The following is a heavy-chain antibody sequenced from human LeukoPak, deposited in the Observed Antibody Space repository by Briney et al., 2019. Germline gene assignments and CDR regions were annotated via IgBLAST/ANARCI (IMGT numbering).Heavy chain of an antibody. D-gene: IGHD1-14*01. V-gene: IGHV3-33*01. Sequence: GGSLTLSCAASGFPLSSYGIHWVRQAPGKGLEWVAVIWYDGSNKNYADSVKGRFTISRDNSKNTLYLQMNSLRAEDTAVYYCARGNRPVFDYWGQGTLVTVSS. CDR3: ARGNRPVFDY. CDR2: IWYDGSNK. CDR1: GFPLSSYG. J-gene: IGHJ4*02.